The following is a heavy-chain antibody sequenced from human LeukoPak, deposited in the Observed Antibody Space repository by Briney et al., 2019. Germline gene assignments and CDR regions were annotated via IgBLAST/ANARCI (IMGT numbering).Heavy chain of an antibody. D-gene: IGHD3-16*01. CDR2: ISYDGSNK. CDR3: AAPRGVDY. Sequence: GGSLRLSCAASGFTFSSYGMHGVRQAPGKGLEWVAVISYDGSNKYYADSVKGRFTISRDNSKNTLYLQINSLRAEDTSVYYCAAPRGVDYWGQGTLVTVSS. V-gene: IGHV3-30*03. CDR1: GFTFSSYG. J-gene: IGHJ4*02.